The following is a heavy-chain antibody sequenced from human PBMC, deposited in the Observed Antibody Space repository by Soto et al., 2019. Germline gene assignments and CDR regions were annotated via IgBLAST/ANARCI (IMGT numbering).Heavy chain of an antibody. CDR3: ASPHDRRYWSSTSCRYGMDV. D-gene: IGHD2-2*01. CDR2: IIPICGTA. Sequence: QVQLVQSGAEVKKPGSSVKVSCKASGGTFSSYAISWVRQAPGQGLEWMGGIIPICGTANYAQKFQGRVTITADESTSTAYMELSSLRSEDTAVYYCASPHDRRYWSSTSCRYGMDVWGQGTTVTVSS. V-gene: IGHV1-69*01. J-gene: IGHJ6*02. CDR1: GGTFSSYA.